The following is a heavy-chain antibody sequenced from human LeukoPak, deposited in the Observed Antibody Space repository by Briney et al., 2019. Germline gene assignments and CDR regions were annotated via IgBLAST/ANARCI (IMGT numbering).Heavy chain of an antibody. Sequence: PSETLSLTCTVSGGSISSSSYYWGWIRQPPGKGLEWIGEFNHSWGAKYNPSLKSRATISVDTSKNHLSLSLNSVTAADTAVYYCAASLWFGIYPDYWGQGSLVTVSS. CDR2: FNHSWGA. CDR3: AASLWFGIYPDY. V-gene: IGHV4-39*07. J-gene: IGHJ4*02. D-gene: IGHD3-10*01. CDR1: GGSISSSSYY.